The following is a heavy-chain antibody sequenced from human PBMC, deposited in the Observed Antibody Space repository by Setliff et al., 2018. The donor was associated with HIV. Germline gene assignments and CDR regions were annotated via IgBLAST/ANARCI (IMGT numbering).Heavy chain of an antibody. Sequence: PGGSLRLSCAASGFSFSSHAMNWVRQAPGKGLEWVSAISGGGGTTYYADSVKGRFTISRDNSKNTLYLQMNSLRAEDTAVYYCAGGTGSYPKPFDPWGQGTLVTVSS. V-gene: IGHV3-23*01. D-gene: IGHD3-10*01. CDR1: GFSFSSHA. CDR2: ISGGGGTT. CDR3: AGGTGSYPKPFDP. J-gene: IGHJ5*02.